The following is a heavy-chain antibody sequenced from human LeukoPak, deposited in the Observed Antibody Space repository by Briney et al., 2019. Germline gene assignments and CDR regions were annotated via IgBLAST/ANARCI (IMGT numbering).Heavy chain of an antibody. CDR3: ARETYYYDSSGYYYSAGLDY. CDR1: GYTFTGYY. J-gene: IGHJ4*02. Sequence: GASVKVSCKASGYTFTGYYMHWVRQAPGQGLEWMGWINPNSGGTNYAQKFQGRVTMTRDTSISTAYMELSRLRSDDTAVYYCARETYYYDSSGYYYSAGLDYWGRGTLVTVSS. CDR2: INPNSGGT. V-gene: IGHV1-2*02. D-gene: IGHD3-22*01.